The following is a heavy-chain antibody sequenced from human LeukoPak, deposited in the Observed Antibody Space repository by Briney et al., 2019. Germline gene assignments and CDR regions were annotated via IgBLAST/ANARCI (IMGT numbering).Heavy chain of an antibody. J-gene: IGHJ4*02. CDR1: GFTFSSHP. CDR3: ARDFGITWAQYYFDY. D-gene: IGHD3-10*01. V-gene: IGHV3-30*04. Sequence: GGSLRLSCAASGFTFSSHPMHWVRQAPRKGLEWVAVISFDGSHKYYADSVTGRFTISRDNSKNTLYLQMDSLRTDDTAMYYCARDFGITWAQYYFDYWGQGTLVTVSS. CDR2: ISFDGSHK.